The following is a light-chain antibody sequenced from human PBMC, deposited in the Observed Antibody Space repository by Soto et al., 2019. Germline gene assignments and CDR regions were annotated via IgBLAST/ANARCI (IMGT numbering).Light chain of an antibody. CDR2: SDI. J-gene: IGLJ1*01. V-gene: IGLV1-44*01. Sequence: QSVLTQPPSASGTPGQRVTISCSGSSSNIGSNTINWYQQLPGTAPKLLIYSDIQRPSWVPDRFSGSKSGTSASLAISGLQSEDEADYYCATWDDSLNGYVFGAGTKLTVL. CDR1: SSNIGSNT. CDR3: ATWDDSLNGYV.